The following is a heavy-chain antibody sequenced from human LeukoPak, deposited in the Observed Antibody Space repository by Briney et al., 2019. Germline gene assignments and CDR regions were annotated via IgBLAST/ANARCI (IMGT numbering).Heavy chain of an antibody. D-gene: IGHD1-26*01. Sequence: PGGSLRLSCAASGFTFSSYWMSWVRQAPGKGLEWVANIKQDGSEKYYVDSVKGRFTISRDNAKNSLSLRMNSLRAEDTAVYYCVREAAATLFDYWGQGTLVTVSS. CDR2: IKQDGSEK. CDR3: VREAAATLFDY. V-gene: IGHV3-7*01. J-gene: IGHJ4*02. CDR1: GFTFSSYW.